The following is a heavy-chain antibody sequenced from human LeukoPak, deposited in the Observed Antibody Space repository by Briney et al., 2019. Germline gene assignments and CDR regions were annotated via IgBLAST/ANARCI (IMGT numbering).Heavy chain of an antibody. D-gene: IGHD2-2*01. CDR1: GFTFSSYG. V-gene: IGHV3-30*03. J-gene: IGHJ3*02. CDR2: ISYDGSNK. CDR3: ARDLVVVVPAARGDAFDI. Sequence: GGSLRLSCAASGFTFSSYGMHWVRQAPGKGLEWVAVISYDGSNKYYADSVKGRFTISRDNAKNSLYMQMNSLRAEDTAVYYCARDLVVVVPAARGDAFDIWGQGTMVTVSS.